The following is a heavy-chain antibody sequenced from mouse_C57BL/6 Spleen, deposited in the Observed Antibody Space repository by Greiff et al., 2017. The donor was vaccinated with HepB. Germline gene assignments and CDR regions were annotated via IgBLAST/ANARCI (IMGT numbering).Heavy chain of an antibody. CDR3: AREGAYGNYPSYWYFDV. CDR2: IDPNSGGT. V-gene: IGHV1-72*01. Sequence: QVQLQQPGAELVKPGASVKLSCKASGYTFTSYWMPWVKQRPGRGLEWIGRIDPNSGGTKYNEKFKSKATLTVDKPSSTAYMQLSSLTSEDAAVYYCAREGAYGNYPSYWYFDVWGTGTTVTVSS. CDR1: GYTFTSYW. D-gene: IGHD2-1*01. J-gene: IGHJ1*03.